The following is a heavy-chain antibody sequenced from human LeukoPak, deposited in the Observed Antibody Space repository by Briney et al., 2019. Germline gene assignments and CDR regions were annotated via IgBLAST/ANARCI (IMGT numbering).Heavy chain of an antibody. J-gene: IGHJ4*02. CDR2: ISYDGSNK. Sequence: GGSLRLSCAASGFTFSSYAMHWVRQAPGKGLEGVAVISYDGSNKYYADSVKGRFTISRDNSKNTLYLQMNSLRAEDTAVYYCARSRHNDYWGQGTLVTVSS. V-gene: IGHV3-30*17. CDR3: ARSRHNDY. CDR1: GFTFSSYA.